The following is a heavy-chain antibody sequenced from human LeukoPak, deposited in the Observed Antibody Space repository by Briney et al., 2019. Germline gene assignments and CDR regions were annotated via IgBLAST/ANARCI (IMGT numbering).Heavy chain of an antibody. Sequence: SQTLSLTCTVSGGSISSGGYYWRWIRQHPGKGLEWIGYIYYSGSTYYNPSLKSRVTISVDTSKNQFSLKLSSVTAADTAVYYCASTGYSSARGKGIFDYWGQGTLVTVSS. D-gene: IGHD6-19*01. CDR1: GGSISSGGYY. J-gene: IGHJ4*02. CDR3: ASTGYSSARGKGIFDY. CDR2: IYYSGST. V-gene: IGHV4-31*03.